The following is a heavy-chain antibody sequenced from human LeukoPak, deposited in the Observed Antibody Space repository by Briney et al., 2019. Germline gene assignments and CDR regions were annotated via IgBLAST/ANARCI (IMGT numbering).Heavy chain of an antibody. D-gene: IGHD4-17*01. CDR3: ARDLVDYGDYAERGGNWFDP. V-gene: IGHV3-23*01. CDR2: ISGSGGST. J-gene: IGHJ5*02. CDR1: GFTFSSYA. Sequence: GGSLRLSCAASGFTFSSYAVSWVRQAPGKGLEWVSTISGSGGSTYYADSVKGRFTISRDNPKNTLYLQMNSLRAEDTAVYYCARDLVDYGDYAERGGNWFDPWGQGTLVTVSS.